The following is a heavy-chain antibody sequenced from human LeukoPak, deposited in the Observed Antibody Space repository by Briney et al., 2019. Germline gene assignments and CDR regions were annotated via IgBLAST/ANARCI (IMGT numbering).Heavy chain of an antibody. D-gene: IGHD1-26*01. CDR1: GGTFSSYA. CDR2: IIPIFGTA. J-gene: IGHJ3*02. V-gene: IGHV1-69*01. Sequence: SVKASCKASGGTFSSYAISWVRQAPGQGLEWMGGIIPIFGTANYAQKFQGRVTITADESTSTAYMELSSLRSEDTTVYYCARDVGATDAFDIWGQGTMVTVSS. CDR3: ARDVGATDAFDI.